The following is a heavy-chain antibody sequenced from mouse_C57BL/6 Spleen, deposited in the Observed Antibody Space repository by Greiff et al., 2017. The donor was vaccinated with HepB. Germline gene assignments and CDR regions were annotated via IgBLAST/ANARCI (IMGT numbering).Heavy chain of an antibody. D-gene: IGHD1-1*01. Sequence: VQLQESGAELARPGASVKLSCKASGYTFTSYGISWVKQRTGQGLEWIGEIYPRSGNTYYNEKFKGKATLTADKSSSTAYMELRSLTSEDSAVYFCARGYYGSSEADYYAMDYWGQGTSVTVSS. V-gene: IGHV1-81*01. CDR3: ARGYYGSSEADYYAMDY. J-gene: IGHJ4*01. CDR1: GYTFTSYG. CDR2: IYPRSGNT.